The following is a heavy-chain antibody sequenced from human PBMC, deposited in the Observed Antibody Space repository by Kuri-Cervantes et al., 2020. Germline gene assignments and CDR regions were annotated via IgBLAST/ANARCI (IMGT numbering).Heavy chain of an antibody. CDR3: ARDFYLVNSSGPR. V-gene: IGHV4-39*07. J-gene: IGHJ4*02. D-gene: IGHD3-22*01. CDR2: THYSADT. CDR1: GGSISSSSYY. Sequence: ESLKISCTVSGGSISSSSYYWSWNRQTPGKGREWIGSTHYSADTYYSPALMNRVTISVDTSENQFSLNLSSVTAADTAVYYCARDFYLVNSSGPRWGQGTLVTVSS.